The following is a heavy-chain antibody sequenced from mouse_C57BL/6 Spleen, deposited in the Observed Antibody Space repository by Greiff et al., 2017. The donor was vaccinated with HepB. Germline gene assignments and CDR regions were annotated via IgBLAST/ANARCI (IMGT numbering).Heavy chain of an antibody. D-gene: IGHD1-1*01. V-gene: IGHV1-26*01. Sequence: VQLQQSGPELVKPGASVKISCKASGYTFTDYYMNWVKQSHGKSLEWIGDINPNNGGTSYNQKFKGKATLTVDKSSSTAYMELRSLTSEDSAVYYCARGGDYYGKDFDYWGQGTTLTVSS. CDR2: INPNNGGT. CDR3: ARGGDYYGKDFDY. CDR1: GYTFTDYY. J-gene: IGHJ2*01.